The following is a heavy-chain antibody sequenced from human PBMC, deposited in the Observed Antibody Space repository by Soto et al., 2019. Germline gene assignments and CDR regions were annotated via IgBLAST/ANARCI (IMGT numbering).Heavy chain of an antibody. CDR2: IIPIFGTA. V-gene: IGHV1-69*13. CDR1: GGTFSSYA. CDR3: ARDMSGYDSHTSGTDY. J-gene: IGHJ4*02. Sequence: GASVKVSCKASGGTFSSYAISWVRQAPGQGLEWMGGIIPIFGTANYAQKFQGRVTITADESTSTAYMELSSLRSEDTAVYYCARDMSGYDSHTSGTDYWGQGTLVTVSS. D-gene: IGHD5-12*01.